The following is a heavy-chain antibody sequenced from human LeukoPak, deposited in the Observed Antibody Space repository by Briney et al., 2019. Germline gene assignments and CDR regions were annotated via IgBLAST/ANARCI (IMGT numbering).Heavy chain of an antibody. J-gene: IGHJ4*02. CDR3: AREGGAAGRYSYYDSSDFDY. Sequence: PGGSLRLSCAASGFTFSSYSMNWVRQAPGKGLEWVSSISSSSSYIYYADSVKGRFTISRDNAKNSLYLQMNSLRAEDTAVYYCAREGGAAGRYSYYDSSDFDYWGQGTLVTVSS. V-gene: IGHV3-21*01. CDR2: ISSSSSYI. D-gene: IGHD3-22*01. CDR1: GFTFSSYS.